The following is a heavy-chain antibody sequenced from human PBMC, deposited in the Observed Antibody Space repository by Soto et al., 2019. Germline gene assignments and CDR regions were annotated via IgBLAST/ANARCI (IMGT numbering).Heavy chain of an antibody. CDR3: AKDPSVGALYYFDY. CDR2: ISYDGSNK. D-gene: IGHD1-26*01. CDR1: GFTISSYG. Sequence: RHSLAVSGFTISSYGMHWFRQAPGKGLEWVAVISYDGSNKYYADSVKGRFTISRDNSKNTLYLQMNSLRAEDTAVYYCAKDPSVGALYYFDYWGQGTLVTVSS. J-gene: IGHJ4*02. V-gene: IGHV3-30*18.